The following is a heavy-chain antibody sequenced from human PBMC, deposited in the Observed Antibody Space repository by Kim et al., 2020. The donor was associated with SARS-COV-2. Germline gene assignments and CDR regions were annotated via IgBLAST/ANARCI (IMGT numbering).Heavy chain of an antibody. D-gene: IGHD5-12*01. J-gene: IGHJ4*02. CDR2: ITGSSGYT. V-gene: IGHV3-21*06. CDR1: GFTFGSYN. CDR3: VRDSSILGETSGYIDY. Sequence: GGSLRLSCAASGFTFGSYNMNWVRQAPGKGLEWVSSITGSSGYTYYADSVKGRFTVSRDNAKNSLYLQLNNLSAEDSAVYYCVRDSSILGETSGYIDYWGQGTLVTVSS.